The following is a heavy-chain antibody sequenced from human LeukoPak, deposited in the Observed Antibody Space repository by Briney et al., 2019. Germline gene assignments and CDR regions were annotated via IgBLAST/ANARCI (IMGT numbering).Heavy chain of an antibody. CDR1: GGSISSGGYY. CDR3: ARDRAVVTAYAFDI. Sequence: SETLSLTCTVSGGSISSGGYYWSWIRQHPGEGLEWIGYIYYSGSTYYNPSLKSRVTISVDTSKNQFSLKLSSVTAADTAVYYCARDRAVVTAYAFDIWGQGTMVTVSS. J-gene: IGHJ3*02. CDR2: IYYSGST. D-gene: IGHD2-21*02. V-gene: IGHV4-31*03.